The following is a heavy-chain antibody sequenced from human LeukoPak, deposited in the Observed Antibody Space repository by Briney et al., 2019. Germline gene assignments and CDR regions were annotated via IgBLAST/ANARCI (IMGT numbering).Heavy chain of an antibody. Sequence: ASVKVSCKASGYTFTSYYMHWVRQAPGQGLEWMGLINPSGGSTSYAQKFQGRVTMTRDTSTSTVYMELSSLRSEDTAVYYCARGITIFGVVIPYYFDYWGQGTLVTVSS. J-gene: IGHJ4*02. D-gene: IGHD3-3*01. CDR2: INPSGGST. V-gene: IGHV1-46*01. CDR3: ARGITIFGVVIPYYFDY. CDR1: GYTFTSYY.